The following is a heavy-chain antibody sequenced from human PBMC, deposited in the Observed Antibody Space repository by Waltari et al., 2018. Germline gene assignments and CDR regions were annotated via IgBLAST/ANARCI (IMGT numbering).Heavy chain of an antibody. CDR2: YDGSNK. J-gene: IGHJ4*02. D-gene: IGHD3-3*01. V-gene: IGHV3-30*02. Sequence: YDGSNKYYADSVKGRFTISRDNSKNTLYLQMNSLRAEDTAVYYCAKEGDYDFWSGYYFDYWGQGTLVTVSS. CDR3: AKEGDYDFWSGYYFDY.